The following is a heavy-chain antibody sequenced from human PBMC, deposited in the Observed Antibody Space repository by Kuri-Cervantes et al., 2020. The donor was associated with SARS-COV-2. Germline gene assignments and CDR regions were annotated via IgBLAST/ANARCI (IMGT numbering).Heavy chain of an antibody. J-gene: IGHJ3*02. Sequence: GESLKISCEVSGFLFSASAMHWVRQAPGKGLEWVAVISYDGSNKYYADSVKGRFTISRDNSKNTLYLQMNSLRAEDTAAYYCARELTGDAFDIWGQGTMVTVSS. V-gene: IGHV3-30-3*01. CDR3: ARELTGDAFDI. CDR1: GFLFSASA. D-gene: IGHD7-27*01. CDR2: ISYDGSNK.